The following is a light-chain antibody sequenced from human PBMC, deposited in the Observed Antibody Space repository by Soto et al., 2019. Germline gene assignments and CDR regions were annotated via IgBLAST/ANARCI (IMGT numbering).Light chain of an antibody. CDR3: QKYNNWPYT. CDR1: QSVSSN. V-gene: IGKV3-15*01. Sequence: EIVMTQSPATLSVSPGERATLSCRASQSVSSNLAWYQQKPCQAPRPLIYGASTRATGIPARFSGSGSGTEFTLTISSLQSEDFAVYYCQKYNNWPYTFGQGNKLEIK. CDR2: GAS. J-gene: IGKJ2*01.